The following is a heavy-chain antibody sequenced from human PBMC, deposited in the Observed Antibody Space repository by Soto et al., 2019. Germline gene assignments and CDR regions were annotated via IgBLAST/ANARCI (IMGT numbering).Heavy chain of an antibody. J-gene: IGHJ6*02. V-gene: IGHV1-46*01. Sequence: ASVKVSCKASGYTFTSYYMHWVRQAPGQGLEWMGIINPSGGSTSYAQKFQGRVTMTRDTSTSTVYMELSSLRSEDTAVYYCARGDEDGSGSSYYYYYGMDVWGQGTTVTVSS. CDR3: ARGDEDGSGSSYYYYYGMDV. CDR1: GYTFTSYY. D-gene: IGHD3-10*01. CDR2: INPSGGST.